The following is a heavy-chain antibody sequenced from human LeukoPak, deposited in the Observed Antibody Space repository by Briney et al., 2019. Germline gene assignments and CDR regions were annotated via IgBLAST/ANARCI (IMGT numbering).Heavy chain of an antibody. D-gene: IGHD6-13*01. CDR1: RFSFSSYG. CDR3: GRGPQQLVYSLHY. V-gene: IGHV3-48*04. J-gene: IGHJ4*02. CDR2: ISRSSGNI. Sequence: GGSLTLSCAASRFSFSSYGMNWVRQAPGQGLEWISYISRSSGNIHYADSVKGRFTISRDNAKNSLYLQMNSLRAEDTAVYYCGRGPQQLVYSLHYWGQGTLVTVSS.